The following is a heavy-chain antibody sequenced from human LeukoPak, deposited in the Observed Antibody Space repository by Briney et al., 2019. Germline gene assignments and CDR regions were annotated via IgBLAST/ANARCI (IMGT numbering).Heavy chain of an antibody. Sequence: GGSLRLSCAASEFTFSTYDMNWVRQAPGKGLEWVAFITGDGHTIYYADSVKGRFSISRDNAKSSLFLQMSSLRAEDTALYYCAREPGSYEGFWGQGTLVTVSS. V-gene: IGHV3-48*03. D-gene: IGHD3-10*01. CDR3: AREPGSYEGF. J-gene: IGHJ4*02. CDR2: ITGDGHTI. CDR1: EFTFSTYD.